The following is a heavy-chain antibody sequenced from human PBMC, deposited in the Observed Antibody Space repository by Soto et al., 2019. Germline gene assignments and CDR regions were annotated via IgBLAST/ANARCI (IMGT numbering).Heavy chain of an antibody. Sequence: SQNLSLTCAISVDSVSSNSAAWSWIRQSPSRGLEWLGRTYYRSKWDNDYAVSVKTRITINPDTSKNQFSLQLNSVTPEDTAVYYCARDNECSSSYYYYGMDVWGQGTTVTVSS. CDR3: ARDNECSSSYYYYGMDV. D-gene: IGHD6-6*01. V-gene: IGHV6-1*01. J-gene: IGHJ6*02. CDR2: TYYRSKWDN. CDR1: VDSVSSNSAA.